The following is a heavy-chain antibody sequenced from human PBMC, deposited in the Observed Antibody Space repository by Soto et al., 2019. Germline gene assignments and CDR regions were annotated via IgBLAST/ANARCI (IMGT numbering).Heavy chain of an antibody. J-gene: IGHJ6*02. V-gene: IGHV3-73*02. CDR3: TSGITGRQWYYYGMDV. CDR2: IRSKANSYAT. D-gene: IGHD3-10*01. CDR1: GFTFSGSA. Sequence: EVQLVESGGGLVQPGGSLKLSCAASGFTFSGSAMHWVRQASGKGLEWVGRIRSKANSYATAYAASVKGRFTISRDDSKNTAYLQMNSLKTEDTAVYYCTSGITGRQWYYYGMDVWGQGTTVTVSS.